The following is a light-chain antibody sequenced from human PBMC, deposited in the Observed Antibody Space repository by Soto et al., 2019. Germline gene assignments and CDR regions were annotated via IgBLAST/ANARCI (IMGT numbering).Light chain of an antibody. V-gene: IGKV3-11*01. Sequence: EIVLTQSPATLSLSPGERATLSCRASQNVGNALVWSPHKRGQAPRLLLDSASNMATGIPARFSGSGSGTDFTLTISSLEPEDVAAYSCQQRSNWPPTFGGETNVQIK. CDR1: QNVGNA. J-gene: IGKJ4*01. CDR2: SAS. CDR3: QQRSNWPPT.